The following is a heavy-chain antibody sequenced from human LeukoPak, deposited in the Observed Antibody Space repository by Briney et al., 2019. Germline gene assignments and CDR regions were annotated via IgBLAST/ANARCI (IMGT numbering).Heavy chain of an antibody. CDR1: GFTFSSYG. CDR3: ARVHSSDIVVVPAAIFGTGGYYYMDV. Sequence: GGTLRLSCAASGFTFSSYGMSWVRQAPGKGLEWVSAISGSGGSTYYADSVKGRFTISRDNSKNTLYLQMNSLRAEDTAVYYCARVHSSDIVVVPAAIFGTGGYYYMDVWGKGTTVTISS. V-gene: IGHV3-23*01. J-gene: IGHJ6*03. CDR2: ISGSGGST. D-gene: IGHD2-2*01.